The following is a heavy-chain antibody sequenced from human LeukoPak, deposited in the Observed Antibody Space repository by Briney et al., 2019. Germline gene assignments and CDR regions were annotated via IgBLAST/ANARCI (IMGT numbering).Heavy chain of an antibody. V-gene: IGHV3-66*01. CDR3: ARGSTRWIQTWSFDY. CDR2: IYSGGGT. D-gene: IGHD5-18*01. CDR1: GFTVGTNY. J-gene: IGHJ4*02. Sequence: PGGSLRLSCAASGFTVGTNYMSWVRQAPGKGLEWVSVIYSGGGTYYADSVKGRFTISRDNSNNILYLQMNSLRAEDTAVYYCARGSTRWIQTWSFDYWGQGTLVTVSS.